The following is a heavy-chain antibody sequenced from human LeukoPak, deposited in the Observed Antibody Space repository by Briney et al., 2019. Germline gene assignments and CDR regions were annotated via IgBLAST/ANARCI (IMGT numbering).Heavy chain of an antibody. CDR3: ARGALDYDILTGYFINVGLDFDY. Sequence: GGSLRLSCAASGFTFSSYGMHWVRQAPGKGLEWVAFIRYDGSNKYYADSVKGRVTISRDDAKNSLYLQMNSLRAEDTAVYYCARGALDYDILTGYFINVGLDFDYWGQGTLVTVSS. CDR1: GFTFSSYG. V-gene: IGHV3-30*02. CDR2: IRYDGSNK. D-gene: IGHD3-9*01. J-gene: IGHJ4*02.